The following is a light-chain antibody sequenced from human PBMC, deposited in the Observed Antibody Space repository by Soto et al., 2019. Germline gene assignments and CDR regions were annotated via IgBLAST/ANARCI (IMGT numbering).Light chain of an antibody. CDR3: SSYTISSTLGV. Sequence: QSVLTQPASVSGSPGRSITISCTGTSSDVGRYNYVSWYQQHPGKAPKLMIYDVSNRPSGVSNRFSGSKSGNTASLTISGLQAEDEADYYCSSYTISSTLGVFGGGTQLTVL. CDR1: SSDVGRYNY. CDR2: DVS. V-gene: IGLV2-14*01. J-gene: IGLJ3*02.